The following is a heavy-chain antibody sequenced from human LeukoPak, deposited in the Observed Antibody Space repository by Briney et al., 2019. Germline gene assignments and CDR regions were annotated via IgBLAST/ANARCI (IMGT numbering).Heavy chain of an antibody. CDR1: GGSISSSSYY. CDR2: IYYSGST. J-gene: IGHJ4*02. D-gene: IGHD4-17*01. Sequence: SETLSLTCTVSGGSISSSSYYWGWIRQPPGTGLEWLGSIYYSGSTYYNPSLKSRVTISVDTSKNQFSLKLSSVTAADTAVYYCARHATKPTVTPVDYWGQGTLVTVSS. V-gene: IGHV4-39*01. CDR3: ARHATKPTVTPVDY.